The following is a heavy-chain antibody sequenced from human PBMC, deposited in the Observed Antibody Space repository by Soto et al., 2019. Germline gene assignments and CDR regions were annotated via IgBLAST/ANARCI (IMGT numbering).Heavy chain of an antibody. J-gene: IGHJ5*01. V-gene: IGHV1-18*01. D-gene: IGHD5-12*01. CDR3: ARHHGPTTSENGVDS. Sequence: QVHLVQSGVEVKTPGASVKVSCQASGYTFFTYDISWVRQAPGQGLEWMGWISTYSGDTKYAQKFQGRVTMTTDTSTTTAYLELRSLRSDDTAVYYCARHHGPTTSENGVDSWGQGTLVNVSS. CDR2: ISTYSGDT. CDR1: GYTFFTYD.